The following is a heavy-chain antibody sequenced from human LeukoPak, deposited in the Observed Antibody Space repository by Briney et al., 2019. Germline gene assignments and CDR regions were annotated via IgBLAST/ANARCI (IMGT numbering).Heavy chain of an antibody. CDR3: ARVRRHIVVVTAIQYYFDY. V-gene: IGHV3-7*01. CDR2: IKQDGSEK. CDR1: GFTFSSYW. J-gene: IGHJ4*02. D-gene: IGHD2-21*02. Sequence: GGSLRLSCAASGFTFSSYWMSWVRQAPGKGLEWVANIKQDGSEKYYVDSVKGRFTISRDNAKNSLYLQMNSLRAEDTAVHYCARVRRHIVVVTAIQYYFDYWGQGTLVTVSS.